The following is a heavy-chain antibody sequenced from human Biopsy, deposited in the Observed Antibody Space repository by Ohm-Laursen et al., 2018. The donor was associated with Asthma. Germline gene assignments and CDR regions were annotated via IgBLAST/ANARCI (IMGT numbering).Heavy chain of an antibody. CDR3: AKSADYYDSTDYLDF. Sequence: SLRLSCAATGFTFSNYGMHWVRQAPGKGLDWVAVISFDGSNKNYTDSVKGRLTISRDNAKNSLYLQMQSLRPEDTAFYYCAKSADYYDSTDYLDFWGRGTLVTVSS. D-gene: IGHD3-22*01. CDR2: ISFDGSNK. CDR1: GFTFSNYG. J-gene: IGHJ4*01. V-gene: IGHV3-30*18.